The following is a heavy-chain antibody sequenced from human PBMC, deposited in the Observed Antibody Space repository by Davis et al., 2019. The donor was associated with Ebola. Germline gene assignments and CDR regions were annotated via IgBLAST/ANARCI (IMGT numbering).Heavy chain of an antibody. D-gene: IGHD3-22*01. CDR1: GFTFSNAW. CDR3: TTDRYYYDSGGAFDI. Sequence: GESLKISCAASGFTFSNAWMSWVRQAPGKGLEWVGRIKSKTDGGTTDYAAPVKGRFTISRDDSKNTLYLQMNSLKTEDTAVYYCTTDRYYYDSGGAFDIWGQGTMVTVSS. CDR2: IKSKTDGGTT. V-gene: IGHV3-15*01. J-gene: IGHJ3*02.